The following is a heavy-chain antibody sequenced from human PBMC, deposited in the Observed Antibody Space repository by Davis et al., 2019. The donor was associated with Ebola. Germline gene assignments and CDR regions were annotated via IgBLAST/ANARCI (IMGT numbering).Heavy chain of an antibody. CDR2: IYYSGST. J-gene: IGHJ5*02. V-gene: IGHV4-59*12. CDR3: ARGNYGDYNNWFDP. D-gene: IGHD4-17*01. CDR1: GGSISSYY. Sequence: MPSETLSLTCTVSGGSISSYYWSWIRQPPGKGLEWIGYIYYSGSTNYNPSLKSRVTISVDKSKNQFSLKLSSVTAADTAVYYCARGNYGDYNNWFDPWGQGTLVTVSS.